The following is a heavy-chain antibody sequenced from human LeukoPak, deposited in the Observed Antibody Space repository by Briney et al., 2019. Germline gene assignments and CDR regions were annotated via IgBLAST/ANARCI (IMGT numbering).Heavy chain of an antibody. J-gene: IGHJ4*02. D-gene: IGHD3-3*01. CDR2: IYSGGST. Sequence: PGGSLRLSCAASGFTVSSNYMSWVRQAPGKGLEWVSVIYSGGSTYYADSVKGRFTISRDNSKNTLYLQMNSLRAEDTAVYYCARGGARFSRKRYFAYWGQGTLVTVSS. V-gene: IGHV3-66*02. CDR1: GFTVSSNY. CDR3: ARGGARFSRKRYFAY.